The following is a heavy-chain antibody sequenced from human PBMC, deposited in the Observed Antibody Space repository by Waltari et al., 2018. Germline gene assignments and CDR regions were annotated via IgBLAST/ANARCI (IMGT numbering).Heavy chain of an antibody. CDR1: GGSFSGYS. CDR3: ARGGYRYFDL. CDR2: INHSGST. J-gene: IGHJ2*01. Sequence: QVQLQPWGAGLLKPSETLSLTCAVYGGSFSGYSWSWIRQPPGQGLEWIGEINHSGSTNYNPSLKSRVTISVDTSKNQFSLKLSSVTATDTAVYYCARGGYRYFDLWGRGTLVTVSS. V-gene: IGHV4-34*02. D-gene: IGHD3-16*02.